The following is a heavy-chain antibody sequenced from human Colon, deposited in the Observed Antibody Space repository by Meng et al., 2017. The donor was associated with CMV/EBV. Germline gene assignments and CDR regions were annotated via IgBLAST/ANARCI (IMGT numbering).Heavy chain of an antibody. Sequence: SNVSFSSGCYYWSWRHLRPGLGLEGVGYAHFSGSTYYNPSLESRVTISVDTSKNQFSLQLRSMTAADAATYFCARGVGAASLSWFDPWGQGTLVTVSS. J-gene: IGHJ5*02. D-gene: IGHD4/OR15-4a*01. CDR3: ARGVGAASLSWFDP. V-gene: IGHV4-31*02. CDR1: NVSFSSGCYY. CDR2: AHFSGST.